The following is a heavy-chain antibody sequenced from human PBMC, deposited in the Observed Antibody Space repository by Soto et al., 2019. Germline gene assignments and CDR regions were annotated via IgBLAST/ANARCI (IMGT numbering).Heavy chain of an antibody. Sequence: PSETLSLTCTVSGGSISSGSYHWSWIRQHPGKGLEWIGNIYYSGSSYYNPSLKSRATISIDTSKDQFSLRLGSVTAADTAVYYCARVEGSSYYFRHDCWGPGTLVTVSS. D-gene: IGHD1-26*01. CDR3: ARVEGSSYYFRHDC. J-gene: IGHJ4*02. V-gene: IGHV4-31*03. CDR2: IYYSGSS. CDR1: GGSISSGSYH.